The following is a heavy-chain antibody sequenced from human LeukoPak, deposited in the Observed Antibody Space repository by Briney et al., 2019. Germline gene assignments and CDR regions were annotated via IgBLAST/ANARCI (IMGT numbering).Heavy chain of an antibody. CDR3: ARQAVSITMVRGVMYNWFDP. CDR1: GYSISSGYY. J-gene: IGHJ5*02. Sequence: SETLSLTCAVSGYSISSGYYWGWIRQPPGKGLEWIGSMYHSGSTYYNPSLKSRVTISVDTSKSQFSLKLSSVTAADTAVYYCARQAVSITMVRGVMYNWFDPWGQGTLVTVSS. V-gene: IGHV4-38-2*01. CDR2: MYHSGST. D-gene: IGHD3-10*01.